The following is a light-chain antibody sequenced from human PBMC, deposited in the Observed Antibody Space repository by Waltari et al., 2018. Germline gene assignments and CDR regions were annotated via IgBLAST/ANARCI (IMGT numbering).Light chain of an antibody. CDR3: QQYGTLPIT. Sequence: EIVLTQSPGPLSLSPGERVTLPCRASQSVRNTYLAWYQQKVGQAPRLLNSGASSSATGIPDRFSGSGSGTDFTLTINRLEPEDFAVFYCQQYGTLPITFGQGTRLELK. V-gene: IGKV3-20*01. J-gene: IGKJ5*01. CDR1: QSVRNTY. CDR2: GAS.